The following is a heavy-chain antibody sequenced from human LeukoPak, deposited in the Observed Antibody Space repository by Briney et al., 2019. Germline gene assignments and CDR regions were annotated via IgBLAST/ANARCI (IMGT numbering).Heavy chain of an antibody. J-gene: IGHJ4*02. CDR2: IYYTGTT. D-gene: IGHD5-24*01. CDR1: GGSISFYY. V-gene: IGHV4-59*01. Sequence: SETLSLTCTVSGGSISFYYWSWIRQPPGKGLEWIGYIYYTGTTNYNPSLKSRATIPVDTSRNQFSLRLSSLTAADTAVYFCARDRRDGYNPGDYNFDYWGQGALVTVSS. CDR3: ARDRRDGYNPGDYNFDY.